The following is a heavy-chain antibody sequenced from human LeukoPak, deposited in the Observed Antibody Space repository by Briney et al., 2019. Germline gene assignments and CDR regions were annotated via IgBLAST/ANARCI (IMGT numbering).Heavy chain of an antibody. CDR1: GYTFTSYG. CDR2: ITTYNGNT. V-gene: IGHV1-18*01. CDR3: ARSRLIAAAGTGDC. Sequence: ASVRVSCKASGYTFTSYGITWVRQAPGQGLEWMGWITTYNGNTNYAQKLQGRVTMTTDTSTSTAYMELRSLRSDDTAVYYCARSRLIAAAGTGDCWGQGNLFAVSS. J-gene: IGHJ4*02. D-gene: IGHD6-13*01.